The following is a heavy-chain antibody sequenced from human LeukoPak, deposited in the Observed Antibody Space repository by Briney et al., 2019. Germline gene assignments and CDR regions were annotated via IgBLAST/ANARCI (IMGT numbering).Heavy chain of an antibody. CDR2: INHSGST. CDR1: GGSFSGYY. D-gene: IGHD6-19*01. Sequence: SETLSLTCAVYGGSFSGYYWSWIRQPPGRGLEWIGEINHSGSTNYNPSLKSRVTISVDTSKNQFSLKLSSVTAADTAVYYCARGLAVAGQRSFDYWGQGTLVTVSS. CDR3: ARGLAVAGQRSFDY. V-gene: IGHV4-34*01. J-gene: IGHJ4*02.